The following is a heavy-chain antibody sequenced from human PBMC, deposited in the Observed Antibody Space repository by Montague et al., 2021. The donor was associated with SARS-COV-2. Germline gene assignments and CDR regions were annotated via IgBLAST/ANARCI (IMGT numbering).Heavy chain of an antibody. Sequence: SETLSLTCGVYGGSFGDDHWSWIRQPSGKGLEWIGDIKQSGSTNYNPSLKSRVTISVDTSKNQFSLKLTSVTAADTAVYYCARGGGSGYRYYFDYWGQGSLVTVSS. CDR2: IKQSGST. CDR1: GGSFGDDH. V-gene: IGHV4-34*01. D-gene: IGHD3-22*01. J-gene: IGHJ4*02. CDR3: ARGGGSGYRYYFDY.